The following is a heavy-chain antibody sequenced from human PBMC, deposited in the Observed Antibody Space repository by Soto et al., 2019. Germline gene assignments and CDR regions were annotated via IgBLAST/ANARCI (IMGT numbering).Heavy chain of an antibody. CDR2: ISGSGGST. V-gene: IGHV3-23*01. D-gene: IGHD5-12*01. CDR3: AKDEVDIGATLYDY. J-gene: IGHJ4*02. Sequence: EVQLLESGGGLVQPGGSLRLSCAASGFTFSSYAMSWVRQAPGKGLEWVSAISGSGGSTYYADSVKGRFTISRDNSKNPLYLQMNSLRAEDTAVYYCAKDEVDIGATLYDYWGQGTLVTVSS. CDR1: GFTFSSYA.